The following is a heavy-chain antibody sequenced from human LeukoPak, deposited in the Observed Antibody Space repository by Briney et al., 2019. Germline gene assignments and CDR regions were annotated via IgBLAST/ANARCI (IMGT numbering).Heavy chain of an antibody. V-gene: IGHV3-23*01. CDR1: GFTFDNYA. CDR3: AKDSSGRMLPGGMDV. CDR2: IDGGGDAT. J-gene: IGHJ6*02. Sequence: GGSLRLSCAASGFTFDNYAMGWVRQPPGKGLEWLSAIDGGGDATKYADSVKGRFTISRDNSKNTLSLQMNSLRAEDTALYYCAKDSSGRMLPGGMDVWGQGTTVTVSS. D-gene: IGHD1-26*01.